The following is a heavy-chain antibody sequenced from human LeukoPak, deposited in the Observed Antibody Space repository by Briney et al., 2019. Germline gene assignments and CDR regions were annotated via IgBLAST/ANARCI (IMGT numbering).Heavy chain of an antibody. V-gene: IGHV3-23*01. CDR3: AKDPRNYDILTASHYFDY. Sequence: GGSLRLSYAASGFTFSSYAMSWVRQAPGKGLEWVSAISGSGGSTYYADSVEGRFTISRDNSKNTLYLQMNSLRAEDTAVYYCAKDPRNYDILTASHYFDYWGQGTLVTVSS. D-gene: IGHD3-9*01. J-gene: IGHJ4*02. CDR1: GFTFSSYA. CDR2: ISGSGGST.